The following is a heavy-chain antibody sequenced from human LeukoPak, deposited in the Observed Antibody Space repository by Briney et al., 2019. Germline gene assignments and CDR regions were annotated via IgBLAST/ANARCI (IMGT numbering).Heavy chain of an antibody. CDR1: GGTFSSYA. D-gene: IGHD4-17*01. V-gene: IGHV1-69*04. Sequence: SVKVSCKASGGTFSSYAISWVRQAPGQGLEWMGRIIPILGIANYAQKFQGRVTITADKSTSTAYMELSSLRSEDTAVYYCARGLGGDPGRYYYYGMDVWGQGTTVTVSS. CDR3: ARGLGGDPGRYYYYGMDV. J-gene: IGHJ6*02. CDR2: IIPILGIA.